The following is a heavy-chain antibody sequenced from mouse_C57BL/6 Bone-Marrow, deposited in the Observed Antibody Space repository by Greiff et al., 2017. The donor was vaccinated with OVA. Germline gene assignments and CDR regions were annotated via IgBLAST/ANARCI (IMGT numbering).Heavy chain of an antibody. Sequence: VQLQQSGAELVRPGTSVKMSCKASGYTFTNYWIGWAKQRPGHGLEWIGDIYPGGGYTNYNEKFKGKATLTADKSSSTAYMQFSRLTSEDSAIYYCARLGGLLPDYWGQGTTLTVSS. CDR3: ARLGGLLPDY. CDR2: IYPGGGYT. D-gene: IGHD2-10*01. V-gene: IGHV1-63*01. CDR1: GYTFTNYW. J-gene: IGHJ2*01.